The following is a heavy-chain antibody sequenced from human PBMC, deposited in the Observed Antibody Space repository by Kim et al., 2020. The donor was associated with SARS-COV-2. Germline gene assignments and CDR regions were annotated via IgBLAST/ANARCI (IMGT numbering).Heavy chain of an antibody. CDR1: GGSISSSSYY. V-gene: IGHV4-39*01. CDR2: IYYSGST. J-gene: IGHJ4*02. D-gene: IGHD5-12*01. CDR3: ARHVYIVARGLFDY. Sequence: SETLSLTCTVSGGSISSSSYYWGWIRQPPGKGLEWIGSIYYSGSTYYNPSLKSRVTISVYTSKNQFSLKLSSVTAADTAVYYCARHVYIVARGLFDYWGQGTLVTVSS.